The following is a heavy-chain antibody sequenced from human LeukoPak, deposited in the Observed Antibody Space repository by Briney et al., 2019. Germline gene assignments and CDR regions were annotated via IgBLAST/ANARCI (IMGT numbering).Heavy chain of an antibody. D-gene: IGHD3-22*01. CDR2: INSDGSTT. CDR3: ARVMYYYHSSGSIAVYYFDY. J-gene: IGHJ4*02. CDR1: GFTFSSHW. Sequence: GGSLRLSRAASGFTFSSHWMHWVRQAPGKGLVWVSRINSDGSTTSYADSVKGRFTISRDNAKNTLYLQMNSLRAEDTAVYYCARVMYYYHSSGSIAVYYFDYWGQGTLVTVSS. V-gene: IGHV3-74*01.